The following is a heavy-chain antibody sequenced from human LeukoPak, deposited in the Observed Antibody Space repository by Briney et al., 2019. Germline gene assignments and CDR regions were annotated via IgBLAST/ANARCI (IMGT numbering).Heavy chain of an antibody. D-gene: IGHD3-3*01. J-gene: IGHJ4*02. CDR1: GFTFSSYS. CDR2: ISSSSSYI. Sequence: GGSLRLSCAASGFTFSSYSMNWVRQAPGKGLKWVSSISSSSSYIYYADSVKGRFTISRDNAKNSLYLQMNTLRAEDTAVYYCAREVGRFLEWLPTYYFDYWGQGTLVTVSS. V-gene: IGHV3-21*01. CDR3: AREVGRFLEWLPTYYFDY.